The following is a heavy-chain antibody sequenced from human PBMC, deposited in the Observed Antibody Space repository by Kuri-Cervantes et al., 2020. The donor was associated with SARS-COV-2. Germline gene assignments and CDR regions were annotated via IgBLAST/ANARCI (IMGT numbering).Heavy chain of an antibody. V-gene: IGHV1-18*01. Sequence: ASVKVSCKASGYTFTKYGIGWVRQAPGQGLEWMGWISAYNGNTNYAQKLQGRVTMTTDTSTSTAYMELRSLRSDDTAVYYCARDRGSSGWSWVYYYYGMDVWGQGTTVTVSS. D-gene: IGHD6-19*01. CDR1: GYTFTKYG. CDR2: ISAYNGNT. CDR3: ARDRGSSGWSWVYYYYGMDV. J-gene: IGHJ6*02.